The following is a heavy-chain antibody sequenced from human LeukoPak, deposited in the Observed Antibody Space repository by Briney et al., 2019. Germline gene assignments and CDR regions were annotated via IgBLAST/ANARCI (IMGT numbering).Heavy chain of an antibody. J-gene: IGHJ5*02. Sequence: SGTLSLTCAVSGGSISSSNWWSWVRQPPGKGLEWIGEIYHSGSTNYNPSLKSRVTISVDKSKNQFSLKLSSVTAADTAVYYCARDQLPRHYGSGSETWGQGTLVTVSS. CDR2: IYHSGST. D-gene: IGHD3-10*01. V-gene: IGHV4-4*02. CDR3: ARDQLPRHYGSGSET. CDR1: GGSISSSNW.